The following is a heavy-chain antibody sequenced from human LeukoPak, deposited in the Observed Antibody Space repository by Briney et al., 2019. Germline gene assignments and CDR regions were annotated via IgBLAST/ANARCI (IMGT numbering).Heavy chain of an antibody. CDR2: INHSGST. Sequence: PSETLSLTCAVYGGSFSGYYWSWIRQPPGKGLEWIGEINHSGSTDYNPSLKSRVTISVDTSKNQFSLKLSSVTAADTAVYYCARHPPYYFDYWGQGTLVTVSS. CDR3: ARHPPYYFDY. V-gene: IGHV4-34*01. CDR1: GGSFSGYY. J-gene: IGHJ4*02.